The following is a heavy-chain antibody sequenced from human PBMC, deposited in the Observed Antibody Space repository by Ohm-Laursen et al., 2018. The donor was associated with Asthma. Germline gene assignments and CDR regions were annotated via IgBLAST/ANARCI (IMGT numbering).Heavy chain of an antibody. D-gene: IGHD3-3*01. J-gene: IGHJ1*01. CDR2: ISFARSFI. CDR3: ARIGQDLELPGLEYSLHH. CDR1: GYTFSRYS. Sequence: SLRLSCTASGYTFSRYSIHWVRQTPGKGLEWVASISFARSFIYYADSVRGRFTISRDNARNSVFLQMNSLRAEDTALYYCARIGQDLELPGLEYSLHHWGEGTLVTVSS. V-gene: IGHV3-21*01.